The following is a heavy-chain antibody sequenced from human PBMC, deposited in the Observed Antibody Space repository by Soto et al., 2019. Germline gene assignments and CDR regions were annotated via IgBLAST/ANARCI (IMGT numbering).Heavy chain of an antibody. CDR1: GGSISSGGYY. CDR2: IYYSGST. CDR3: ARAVPTKAYYYYGMDV. Sequence: QVQLQESGPGLVKPSQNLSLTCTVSGGSISSGGYYWSWIRQHPGKGLEWIGYIYYSGSTYYNPSLKSRLTISVDTSKNQFSLKLSSVTAADTAVYYCARAVPTKAYYYYGMDVWGQGTTVTVSS. D-gene: IGHD1-26*01. V-gene: IGHV4-31*03. J-gene: IGHJ6*02.